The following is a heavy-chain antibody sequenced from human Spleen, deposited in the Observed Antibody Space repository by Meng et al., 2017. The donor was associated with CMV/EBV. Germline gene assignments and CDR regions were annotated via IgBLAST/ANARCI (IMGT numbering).Heavy chain of an antibody. CDR3: ARAMIVVVIGTQYCDY. D-gene: IGHD3-22*01. CDR1: VFTFPDNA. Sequence: QWLRSGVELVKPGGSLSVSCEASVFTFPDNALDWVRQAPGKGLEWVLAISRSGGSTHYADSVKGRFTISRDTSNNTLYMQMNRLRADDTAIYYCARAMIVVVIGTQYCDYWGQGTLVTVSS. J-gene: IGHJ4*02. V-gene: IGHV3-23*01. CDR2: ISRSGGST.